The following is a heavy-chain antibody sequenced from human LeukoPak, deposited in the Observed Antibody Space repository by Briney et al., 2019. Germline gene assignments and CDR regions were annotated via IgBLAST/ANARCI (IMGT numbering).Heavy chain of an antibody. V-gene: IGHV3-48*03. CDR1: GFSFSNYG. CDR3: ARGLWFGELSYFDY. CDR2: ISSSGSTI. D-gene: IGHD3-10*01. Sequence: GGSLRLSCAASGFSFSNYGMNWVRQAPGKGLEWVSYISSSGSTIYYADSVKGRFTISRDNARNSLYLQMNSLRAEDTAVYYCARGLWFGELSYFDYWGQGTLVTVSS. J-gene: IGHJ4*02.